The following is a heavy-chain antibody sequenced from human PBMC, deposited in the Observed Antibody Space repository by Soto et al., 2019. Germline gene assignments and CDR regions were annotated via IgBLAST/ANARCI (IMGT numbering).Heavy chain of an antibody. V-gene: IGHV1-18*01. Sequence: QVQLVQSGAEVKKPGASVKVSCKASGYAFTNYGFSWVRQAPGQGLEWMGWISPYNGNTDYGQKLQGRVTMTTDTSTNTAYMELRSLRSDDTAVYYCARDGGVLMVYAAFDYWGQGTLVTVSS. CDR2: ISPYNGNT. CDR3: ARDGGVLMVYAAFDY. CDR1: GYAFTNYG. D-gene: IGHD2-8*01. J-gene: IGHJ4*02.